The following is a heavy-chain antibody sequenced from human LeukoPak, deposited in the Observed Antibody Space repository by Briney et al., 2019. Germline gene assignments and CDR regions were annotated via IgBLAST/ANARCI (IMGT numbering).Heavy chain of an antibody. D-gene: IGHD2/OR15-2a*01. J-gene: IGHJ6*03. Sequence: PGGSLRLSCAASGFTFSSYAMSWVRQAPGKGLEWVSIISGSGGSTYYAASVKGRFTISRDNSKNTLYLQMNSLRAEDTAVYYCAKGDNIGYYYMDVWGKGTTVTVSS. CDR1: GFTFSSYA. CDR2: ISGSGGST. V-gene: IGHV3-23*01. CDR3: AKGDNIGYYYMDV.